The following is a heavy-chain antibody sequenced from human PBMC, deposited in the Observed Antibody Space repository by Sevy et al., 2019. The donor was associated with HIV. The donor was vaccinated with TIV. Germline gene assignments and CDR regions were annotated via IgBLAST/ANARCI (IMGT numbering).Heavy chain of an antibody. CDR2: ISDSGSS. J-gene: IGHJ3*01. CDR1: GGSINTIAYY. D-gene: IGHD3-16*02. Sequence: SETLSLTCTVSGGSINTIAYYRGWVRQTPGKGLEWIGSISDSGSSYYNPSLKSRVTISVDTSKNQFSLNLSSVTAADTGTAADTAIYYCVRHLFHDFAWGSHRYRDAFDLWGQGTLVTVSS. CDR3: TAIYYCVRHLFHDFAWGSHRYRDAFDL. V-gene: IGHV4-39*01.